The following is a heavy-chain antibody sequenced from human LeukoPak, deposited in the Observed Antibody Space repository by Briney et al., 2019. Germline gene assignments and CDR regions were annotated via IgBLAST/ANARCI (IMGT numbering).Heavy chain of an antibody. J-gene: IGHJ4*02. CDR2: IYYSGST. V-gene: IGHV4-59*01. Sequence: SETLSLTCTVSGGSISSYYWSWIRQPPGKGLEWIGYIYYSGSTNYNPSLKSRVTISVDTSKDQFSLKLSPVTAADTAVYYCARDRDSSGCHDYWGQGTLVTVSS. CDR1: GGSISSYY. D-gene: IGHD6-19*01. CDR3: ARDRDSSGCHDY.